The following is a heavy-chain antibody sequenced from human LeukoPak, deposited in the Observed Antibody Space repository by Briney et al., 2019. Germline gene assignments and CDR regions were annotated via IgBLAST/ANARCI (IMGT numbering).Heavy chain of an antibody. J-gene: IGHJ4*02. V-gene: IGHV3-30*18. CDR2: ISYDGSNK. D-gene: IGHD3-22*01. Sequence: GGSLRLSCAASGFTFSSYAMHWVRQAPGKGLEWVAVISYDGSNKYYADSVKGRFTISRDNSKNTLYLQMNSLRAEDTAVYYCAKDFDSSGYPYGNFDYWGQGTLVTVSS. CDR1: GFTFSSYA. CDR3: AKDFDSSGYPYGNFDY.